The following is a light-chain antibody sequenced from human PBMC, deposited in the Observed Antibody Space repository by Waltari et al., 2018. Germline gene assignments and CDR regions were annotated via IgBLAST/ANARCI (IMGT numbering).Light chain of an antibody. V-gene: IGKV1-39*01. Sequence: IQMTQSPSSLPASVGDRVTIPCRASQSISSSLNWYQQIPGKAPKLLIYVASTLRSGVPSRFSGSGSGTDFSLTISSLQPEDFATYYCQQSYTTAFTFGQGTKLEIK. CDR1: QSISSS. CDR2: VAS. CDR3: QQSYTTAFT. J-gene: IGKJ2*01.